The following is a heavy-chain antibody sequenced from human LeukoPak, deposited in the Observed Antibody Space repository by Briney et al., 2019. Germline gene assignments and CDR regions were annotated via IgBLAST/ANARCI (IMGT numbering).Heavy chain of an antibody. J-gene: IGHJ4*02. D-gene: IGHD2-15*01. CDR2: ITTSDGNT. CDR3: ASGGHVDY. CDR1: GFTFSSYT. Sequence: PGGSLRLSCAASGFTFSSYTMSWVRQAPGKGLEWVSTITTSDGNTYYADSVKGRFTVSRDNSKNTLFLQMNSLRAEDTAVYYCASGGHVDYWGQGTLVTVSS. V-gene: IGHV3-23*01.